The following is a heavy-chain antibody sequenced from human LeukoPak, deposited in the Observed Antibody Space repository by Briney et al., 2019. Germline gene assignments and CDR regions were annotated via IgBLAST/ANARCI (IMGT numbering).Heavy chain of an antibody. CDR2: ISAYNGNT. V-gene: IGHV1-18*01. CDR3: ARVLGYCSGGSCYNWFDP. Sequence: GASVKVSCKASGYTFTSYGISWVRQAPGQGLEWMGWISAYNGNTNYAQKLQGRVTMTTDTSTSTAYMELRSLRSDDTAVYYCARVLGYCSGGSCYNWFDPWGQGTLVTVSS. D-gene: IGHD2-15*01. J-gene: IGHJ5*02. CDR1: GYTFTSYG.